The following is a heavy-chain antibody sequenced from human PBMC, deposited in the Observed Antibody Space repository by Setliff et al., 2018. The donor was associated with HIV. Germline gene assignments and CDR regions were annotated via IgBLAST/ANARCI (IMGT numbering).Heavy chain of an antibody. CDR1: GGSFSGYY. CDR3: ARGPYGDYHDAFDI. CDR2: INHSGST. J-gene: IGHJ3*02. D-gene: IGHD4-17*01. Sequence: KTSETLSLTCAVCGGSFSGYYWSWIRQPPGKGLEWIGEINHSGSTNYNPSLKSRVTISVDTSKNQFSLKLSSVTAADTAVYYCARGPYGDYHDAFDIWGQGTMVTVSS. V-gene: IGHV4-34*01.